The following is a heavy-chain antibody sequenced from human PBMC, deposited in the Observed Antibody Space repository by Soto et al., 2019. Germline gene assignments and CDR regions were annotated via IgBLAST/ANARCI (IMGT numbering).Heavy chain of an antibody. CDR3: ARSNSGYDSGTRLRPYYFDY. D-gene: IGHD5-12*01. CDR2: IYHSGST. V-gene: IGHV4-30-2*01. J-gene: IGHJ4*02. CDR1: GGSISSGGYS. Sequence: SQTLSLTCAVSGGSISSGGYSWSWIRQPPGKGLEWIGYIYHSGSTYYNPSLKSRVTISVDRSKNQFSLKLSSVTAADTAVYYCARSNSGYDSGTRLRPYYFDYWGQGTLVTVSS.